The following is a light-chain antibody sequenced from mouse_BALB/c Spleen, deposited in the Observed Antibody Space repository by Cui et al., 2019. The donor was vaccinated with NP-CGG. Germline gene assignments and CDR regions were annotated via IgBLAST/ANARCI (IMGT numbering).Light chain of an antibody. Sequence: QAVATQESALTTSPGETVTLTCRSSTGAVTTSNYANWVQEKSDHLFTGLIGGTNNRAPGVPARFSGSLIGDKAALTIIGAQTEDEAIYFCALWYSNHWVFGGGTKLSVL. CDR3: ALWYSNHWV. V-gene: IGLV1*01. CDR2: GTN. CDR1: TGAVTTSNY. J-gene: IGLJ1*01.